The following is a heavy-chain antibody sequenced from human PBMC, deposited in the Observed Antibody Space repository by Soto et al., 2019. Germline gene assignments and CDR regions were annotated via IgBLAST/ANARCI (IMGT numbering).Heavy chain of an antibody. J-gene: IGHJ3*02. V-gene: IGHV4-59*01. Sequence: TSETLSLTCTVSGGSISSYYWSWIRQPPGKGLEWIGYIYYSGSTNYNPSLKSRVTISVDTSKNQFSLKLSSVTAADTAVYYCARGGFKSAFDIWGQGTMVTVSS. CDR2: IYYSGST. CDR1: GGSISSYY. CDR3: ARGGFKSAFDI.